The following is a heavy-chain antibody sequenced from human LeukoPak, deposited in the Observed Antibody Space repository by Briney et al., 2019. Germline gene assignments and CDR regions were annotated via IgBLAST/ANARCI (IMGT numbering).Heavy chain of an antibody. D-gene: IGHD6-13*01. J-gene: IGHJ5*02. CDR1: GFTFSSYS. CDR2: ISSSSSYI. V-gene: IGHV3-21*01. CDR3: ARSNSSWLLFDP. Sequence: GGSLRLSCAASGFTFSSYSMNWVRQAPGKGLEWVSSISSSSSYIYYADSVKGRFTISRDNAKDSLYLQMNSLRAEDTAVYYCARSNSSWLLFDPWGQGTLVTVSS.